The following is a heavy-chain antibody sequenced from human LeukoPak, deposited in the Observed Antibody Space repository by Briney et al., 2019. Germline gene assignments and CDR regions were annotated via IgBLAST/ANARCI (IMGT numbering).Heavy chain of an antibody. CDR2: ISSSSSTI. CDR3: ARDGYDSSGFFYYFDY. D-gene: IGHD3-22*01. Sequence: PGGSLRLSCAASGFTSSSYSMNWVRQAPGKGLEWVSYISSSSSTIYYADSVKGRFTISRDNAKNSLYLQMSSLRAEDTAVYYCARDGYDSSGFFYYFDYWGQGTLVTVSS. CDR1: GFTSSSYS. J-gene: IGHJ4*02. V-gene: IGHV3-48*04.